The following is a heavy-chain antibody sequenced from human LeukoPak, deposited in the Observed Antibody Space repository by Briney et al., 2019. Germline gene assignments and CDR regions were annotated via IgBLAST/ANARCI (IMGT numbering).Heavy chain of an antibody. CDR3: ARGYYRVDF. V-gene: IGHV4-34*01. Sequence: SETLSLTCAVYGGSFSGYYWSWIRQPPGKGLEWIGEINHSGSTNYNPSLKSRVTISVDTSKNQLSLKLSSVTAADTAVYYCARGYYRVDFWGQGTLVTVSS. J-gene: IGHJ4*02. CDR1: GGSFSGYY. D-gene: IGHD3-10*01. CDR2: INHSGST.